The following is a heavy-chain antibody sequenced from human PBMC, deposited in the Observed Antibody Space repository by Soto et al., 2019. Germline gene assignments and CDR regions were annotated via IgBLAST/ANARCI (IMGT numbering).Heavy chain of an antibody. CDR1: GFSLSTSAEG. CDR3: AHGSCTSADCYPNPYLDY. D-gene: IGHD2-2*01. J-gene: IGHJ4*02. V-gene: IGHV2-5*02. CDR2: IYWDGDE. Sequence: QITLKESGPTLVKPTQTLTLTCTFSGFSLSTSAEGVGWIRQPPGKALEWLALIYWDGDERYSPSLKSRHTITKDTSINQVVLTMTNMDPADTATYSCAHGSCTSADCYPNPYLDYWGQGILVTVSS.